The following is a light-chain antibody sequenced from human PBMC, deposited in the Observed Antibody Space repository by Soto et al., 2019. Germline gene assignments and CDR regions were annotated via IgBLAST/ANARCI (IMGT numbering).Light chain of an antibody. CDR2: TAS. CDR1: QGIGNN. Sequence: DIQMTQSPSPLSASVGDRVTITCRASQGIGNNLAWYQQKPGKVPKVLIYTASTLHSGVPSRFSGSGSGTDFTLTINSLQPEDVATYFCQKYDSVPWSFGQGTRVEI. V-gene: IGKV1-27*01. CDR3: QKYDSVPWS. J-gene: IGKJ1*01.